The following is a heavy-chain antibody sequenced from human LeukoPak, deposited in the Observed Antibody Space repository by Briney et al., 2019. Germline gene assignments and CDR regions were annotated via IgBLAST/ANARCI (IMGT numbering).Heavy chain of an antibody. V-gene: IGHV3-11*04. CDR2: IGKSGSDM. J-gene: IGHJ4*02. CDR1: GVGFSDYY. D-gene: IGHD3-10*01. Sequence: GGSLRLSCVASGVGFSDYYMTWIRQAPGKGLEWVSYIGKSGSDMNYADSVRGRFTISRDNARNSLYLQMSSLRAEDTAIYYCARDRGFEYGDTGSFDCWGQGTLVTVSS. CDR3: ARDRGFEYGDTGSFDC.